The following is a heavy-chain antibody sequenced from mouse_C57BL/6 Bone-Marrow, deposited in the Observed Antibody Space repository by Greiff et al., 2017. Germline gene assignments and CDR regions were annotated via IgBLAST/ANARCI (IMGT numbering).Heavy chain of an antibody. CDR1: GYTFTSYW. D-gene: IGHD1-2*01. CDR3: ARDLLRLWYFDV. V-gene: IGHV1-59*01. J-gene: IGHJ1*03. CDR2: IDPSDSYT. Sequence: QVQLQQPGAELVRPGTSVKLSCKASGYTFTSYWMHWVKQRPGQGLEWIGVIDPSDSYTNYNQKFKGKATLTVDTSSSTAYMQLSSLTSEDCAVYYCARDLLRLWYFDVWGTGTTVTVSS.